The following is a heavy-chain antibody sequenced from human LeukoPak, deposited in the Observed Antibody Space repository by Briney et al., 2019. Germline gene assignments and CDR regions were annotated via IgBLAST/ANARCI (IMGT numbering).Heavy chain of an antibody. CDR1: GFTFSSYA. Sequence: GGSLRLSCAASGFTFSSYAVHWVRQAPGKGLEWVAVISYDGSNKYYADSVKGRFTISRDNSKNTLYLQMNSLRAEDTAVYYCASMGELPPYYFDYWGQGTLVTVSS. CDR2: ISYDGSNK. J-gene: IGHJ4*02. V-gene: IGHV3-30-3*01. D-gene: IGHD1-26*01. CDR3: ASMGELPPYYFDY.